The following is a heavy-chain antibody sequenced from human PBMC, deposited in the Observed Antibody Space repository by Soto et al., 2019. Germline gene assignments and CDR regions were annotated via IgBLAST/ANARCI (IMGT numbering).Heavy chain of an antibody. CDR1: GGSISSSSYY. J-gene: IGHJ6*02. Sequence: TSETLSLTCTVSGGSISSSSYYWGWIRQPPGKGLEWIGSIYYSGSTYYNPSLKSRVTISVDTSKNQFSLKLSSVTAADTAVYYCARLTTDYSSSWYVAGTFYYYYYGMDVWGQGTTVTVSS. V-gene: IGHV4-39*01. CDR3: ARLTTDYSSSWYVAGTFYYYYYGMDV. D-gene: IGHD6-13*01. CDR2: IYYSGST.